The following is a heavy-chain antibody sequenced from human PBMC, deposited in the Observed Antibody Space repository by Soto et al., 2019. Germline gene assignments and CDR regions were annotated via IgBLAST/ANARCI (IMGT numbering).Heavy chain of an antibody. CDR2: ISSSSTI. J-gene: IGHJ5*02. Sequence: GGSLRLSCAASGFTFSSYSMNWVRQAPGKGLEWVSYISSSSTIYYADSVKGRFTISRDNAKNSLYLQMNRLRDEDTAVYYCARDYSGGYDFWSGYYPNWFDPWGQGTLVTVSS. V-gene: IGHV3-48*02. CDR1: GFTFSSYS. CDR3: ARDYSGGYDFWSGYYPNWFDP. D-gene: IGHD3-3*01.